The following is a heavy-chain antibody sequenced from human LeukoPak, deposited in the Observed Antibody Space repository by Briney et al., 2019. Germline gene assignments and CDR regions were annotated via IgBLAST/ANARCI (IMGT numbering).Heavy chain of an antibody. V-gene: IGHV3-23*01. J-gene: IGHJ4*02. CDR2: ISASGGST. CDR3: AKQLGYCSDGSCYFPY. Sequence: GGSLRLSCAASGFTFSSSAMSWVRQVPGKGLEWVSGISASGGSTYYTDSVRGRFTISRDNSKNTLYVQMNSLRDEDTAVYYCAKQLGYCSDGSCYFPYWGQGTLVTVSS. CDR1: GFTFSSSA. D-gene: IGHD2-15*01.